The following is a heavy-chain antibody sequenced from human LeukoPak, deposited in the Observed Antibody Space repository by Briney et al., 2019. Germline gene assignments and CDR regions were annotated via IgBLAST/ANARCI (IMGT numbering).Heavy chain of an antibody. V-gene: IGHV3-33*08. Sequence: GGSLRLSCAASGFTFSSYGMHWVRQAPGKGLEWVAVIWYDGSNKYYADSVKGRFTISRDNSKNTLYLQMNSLRAEDTAVYYCARDRPYYYGSGSWCYYYGMDVWGKGTTVTVSS. CDR2: IWYDGSNK. CDR1: GFTFSSYG. D-gene: IGHD3-10*01. CDR3: ARDRPYYYGSGSWCYYYGMDV. J-gene: IGHJ6*04.